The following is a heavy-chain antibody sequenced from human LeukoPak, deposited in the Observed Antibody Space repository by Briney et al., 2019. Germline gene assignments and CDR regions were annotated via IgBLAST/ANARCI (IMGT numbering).Heavy chain of an antibody. D-gene: IGHD3-9*01. CDR2: ISYDGSNK. Sequence: PGGSLRLSCAASGFTFSSYGMHWVRQAPGKGLEWVAVISYDGSNKYYADSVKGRFTISRDNSKNTLYLQMNSLRAEDTAVYYCAKDGSYDILTGSSNYYYYYYMDVWGKGTTVTVSS. CDR3: AKDGSYDILTGSSNYYYYYYMDV. CDR1: GFTFSSYG. J-gene: IGHJ6*03. V-gene: IGHV3-30*18.